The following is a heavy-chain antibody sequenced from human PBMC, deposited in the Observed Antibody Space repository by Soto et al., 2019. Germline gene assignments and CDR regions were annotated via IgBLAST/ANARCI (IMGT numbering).Heavy chain of an antibody. CDR2: VNHSGST. J-gene: IGHJ4*02. Sequence: QVQLQQWGAGLLKPSETLSLTCAVYGGSFSDYYWSWIRQPPGKGLEWIGEVNHSGSTNYNPSLKSRGTTSKDTSKNQFSLKLSSVTAADTAVYYCASTGFLEWLYVFDYWGQGTLVTVSS. CDR1: GGSFSDYY. CDR3: ASTGFLEWLYVFDY. V-gene: IGHV4-34*01. D-gene: IGHD3-3*01.